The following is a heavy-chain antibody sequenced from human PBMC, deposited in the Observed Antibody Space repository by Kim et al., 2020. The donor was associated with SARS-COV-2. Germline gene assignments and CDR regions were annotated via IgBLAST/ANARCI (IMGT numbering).Heavy chain of an antibody. J-gene: IGHJ4*02. Sequence: GGSLRLSCAASGFTFSSYAMSWVRQAPGKGLEWVSAISGSGGSTYYADSVKGRFTISRDNSKNTLYLQMNSLRAEDTAVYYCAKDSLINGYNLYYFDYWGQGTLVTVSS. D-gene: IGHD5-12*01. CDR3: AKDSLINGYNLYYFDY. CDR1: GFTFSSYA. V-gene: IGHV3-23*01. CDR2: ISGSGGST.